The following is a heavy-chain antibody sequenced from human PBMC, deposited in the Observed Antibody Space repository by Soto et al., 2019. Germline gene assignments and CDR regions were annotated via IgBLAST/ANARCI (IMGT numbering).Heavy chain of an antibody. V-gene: IGHV1-69*13. Sequence: SVKVSCKASGGTFSSYAISWVRQAPGQGLEWMGGIIPIFGTANYAQKFQGRVTITADESTSTAYMELSSLRSEDTAVYYCARYWQGGDXVVVPAASHYYYYGMDVWGPGTTVTVSS. D-gene: IGHD2-2*01. J-gene: IGHJ6*02. CDR1: GGTFSSYA. CDR2: IIPIFGTA. CDR3: ARYWQGGDXVVVPAASHYYYYGMDV.